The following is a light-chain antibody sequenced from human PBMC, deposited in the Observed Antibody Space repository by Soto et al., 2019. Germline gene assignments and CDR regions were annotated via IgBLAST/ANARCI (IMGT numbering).Light chain of an antibody. V-gene: IGKV1-6*01. CDR3: LQDYHSPRT. J-gene: IGKJ1*01. Sequence: AIQMTPSPTSLSASVGDRVTITCRASQDIRNDLGWYQQKPGKAPQLLIYAASTLQSGVPSRFSGSGSGTDFTLTISSLQPEDFANYYCLQDYHSPRTFGQGTKVEIK. CDR1: QDIRND. CDR2: AAS.